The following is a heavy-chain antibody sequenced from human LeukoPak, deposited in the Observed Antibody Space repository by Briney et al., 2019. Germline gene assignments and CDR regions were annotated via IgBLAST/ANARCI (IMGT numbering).Heavy chain of an antibody. V-gene: IGHV3-7*01. J-gene: IGHJ4*02. CDR2: IKRDGSEK. Sequence: GGSLRLSCAASGFTFSSYWMTWVRQAPGKGLEWVANIKRDGSEKHYADSVKGRFTISRDNSKNTLYLQMNSLRAEDTAVYYCAREERRGYSYGYFDYWGQGTLVTVSS. CDR1: GFTFSSYW. D-gene: IGHD5-18*01. CDR3: AREERRGYSYGYFDY.